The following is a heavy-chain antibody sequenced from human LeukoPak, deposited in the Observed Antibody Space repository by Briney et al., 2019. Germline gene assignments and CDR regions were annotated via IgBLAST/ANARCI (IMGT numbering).Heavy chain of an antibody. J-gene: IGHJ4*02. CDR2: IKSKTDGETT. D-gene: IGHD3-10*01. CDR3: TTDLGTYYHGSQRLIPIDY. V-gene: IGHV3-15*01. CDR1: GFTFTNAW. Sequence: GGSLRLSCVDSGFTFTNAWMSWVRQAPGKGLERIGRIKSKTDGETTNYAEPVRGRFTISRDDSKSAVYLQMNSLKIEDTAVYYCTTDLGTYYHGSQRLIPIDYWGQGTLVTVSS.